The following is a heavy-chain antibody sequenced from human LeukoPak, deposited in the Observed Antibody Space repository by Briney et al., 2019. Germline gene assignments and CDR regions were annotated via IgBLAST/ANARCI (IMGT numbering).Heavy chain of an antibody. V-gene: IGHV4-31*03. CDR1: GGSIRRGASD. D-gene: IGHD2-21*01. CDR3: ARAARQGFTMLVVPYFYFDL. Sequence: SETLSLTCTVSGGSIRRGASDWGWIRQHPKRGLEWVGYINHSGSTYYNPSLGSRVTMSVDTSKNQFSLKLSSVTAADSAVYYCARAARQGFTMLVVPYFYFDLWGRGTLVTVSS. J-gene: IGHJ2*01. CDR2: INHSGST.